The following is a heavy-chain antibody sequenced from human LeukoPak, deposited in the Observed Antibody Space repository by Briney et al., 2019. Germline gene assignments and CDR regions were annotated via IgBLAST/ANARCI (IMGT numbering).Heavy chain of an antibody. Sequence: SETLSLTCAVYGGSFSGYYWSWTRQPPGKGLEWIGYIYHSGSTYYNPSLKSRVTISVDRSKNQFSLKLSSVTAADTAVYYCARADGSNRSNWFDPWGQGTLVTVSS. CDR2: IYHSGST. J-gene: IGHJ5*02. D-gene: IGHD1-14*01. CDR1: GGSFSGYY. V-gene: IGHV4-34*01. CDR3: ARADGSNRSNWFDP.